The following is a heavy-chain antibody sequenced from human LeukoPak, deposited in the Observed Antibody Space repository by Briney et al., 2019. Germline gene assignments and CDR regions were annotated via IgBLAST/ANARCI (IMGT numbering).Heavy chain of an antibody. D-gene: IGHD2-15*01. CDR1: GGSISSGGYY. J-gene: IGHJ3*02. CDR2: IYYSGST. Sequence: SETLSLTCTVSGGSISSGGYYWSWIRQHPGKGLEWIGYIYYSGSTYYNPSLKSRVTISVGTSKNQFSLKLSSVTAADTAVYYCARDRACSGGSCYPDAFDIWGQGTMVTVSS. CDR3: ARDRACSGGSCYPDAFDI. V-gene: IGHV4-31*03.